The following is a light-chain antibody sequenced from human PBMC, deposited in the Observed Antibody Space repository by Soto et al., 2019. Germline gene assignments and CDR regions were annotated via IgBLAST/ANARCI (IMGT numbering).Light chain of an antibody. CDR3: QQYNNWPPIT. J-gene: IGKJ5*01. CDR2: RAS. Sequence: RVMLQSPDTLSSSPGETAPLSCRASQSVRSNLAWYQHKPGQSPRLLIYRASARATGVPDRFSGSGSGTEFTLTISSLQSEDFAVYYCQQYNNWPPITVGQGTRLEIK. V-gene: IGKV3-15*01. CDR1: QSVRSN.